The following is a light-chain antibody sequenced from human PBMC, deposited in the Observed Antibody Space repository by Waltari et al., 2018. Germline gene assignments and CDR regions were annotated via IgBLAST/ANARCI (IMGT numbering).Light chain of an antibody. CDR1: SSYVGRYNY. Sequence: QSALPQPPSASGSPGQSVTISCTGTSSYVGRYNYVSWYQQHPGKAPKRMIYEVSKRPSGVPARLSGSKSGNTASLTVSGLQAEDEADYYCSSYAGSNNVVFGGGTKLTVL. J-gene: IGLJ2*01. CDR3: SSYAGSNNVV. V-gene: IGLV2-8*01. CDR2: EVS.